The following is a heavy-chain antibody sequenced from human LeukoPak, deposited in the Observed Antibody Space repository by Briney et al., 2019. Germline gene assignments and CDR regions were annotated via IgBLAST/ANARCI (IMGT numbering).Heavy chain of an antibody. V-gene: IGHV3-48*03. D-gene: IGHD6-13*01. J-gene: IGHJ4*02. Sequence: PGGSLRLSCAASGFTFSSYEMNWVRQAPPKGLAWVSYISSSGSTIYYADSVKGRFTISRNNAKNSLYLQMNSLRAEDTAVYYCARGLQAAAGADLGYWGQGTLVTVSS. CDR2: ISSSGSTI. CDR3: ARGLQAAAGADLGY. CDR1: GFTFSSYE.